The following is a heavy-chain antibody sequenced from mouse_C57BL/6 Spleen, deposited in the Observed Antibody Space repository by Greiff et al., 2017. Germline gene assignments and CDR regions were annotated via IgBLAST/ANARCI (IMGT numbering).Heavy chain of an antibody. Sequence: QVQLQQPGAELVKPGASVKLSCKASGYTFTSYWMHWVKQRPGQGLEWIGMIHPNSGSTNYNEKFKSKATLTVDKSSSTAYMQLSSLTSEDSAVYYCARSPGVTTVGGSYWGQGTTLTVSS. D-gene: IGHD1-1*01. V-gene: IGHV1-64*01. J-gene: IGHJ2*01. CDR3: ARSPGVTTVGGSY. CDR2: IHPNSGST. CDR1: GYTFTSYW.